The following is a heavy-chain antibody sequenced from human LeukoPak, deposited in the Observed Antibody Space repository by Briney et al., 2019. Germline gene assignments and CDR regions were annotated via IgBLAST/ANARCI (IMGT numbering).Heavy chain of an antibody. Sequence: SETLSLTCAVYGGSFSGYYWSWIRQPPGKGLEWIGEINHSGSTNYNPSLKSRVTISVDTSKNQFSLELSSVTAADTAVYYCARAKLGYCSSTSCRTWFDPWGQGTLVTVSS. V-gene: IGHV4-34*01. J-gene: IGHJ5*02. CDR2: INHSGST. D-gene: IGHD2-2*01. CDR1: GGSFSGYY. CDR3: ARAKLGYCSSTSCRTWFDP.